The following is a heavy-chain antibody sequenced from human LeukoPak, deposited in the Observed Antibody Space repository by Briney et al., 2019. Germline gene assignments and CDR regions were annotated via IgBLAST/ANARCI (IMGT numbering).Heavy chain of an antibody. V-gene: IGHV4-59*01. CDR3: ARSGTKTNGFDY. J-gene: IGHJ4*02. Sequence: SETLSLTCTVSGGSISTYYWSWIRQPPGKGLEWIGYIYYSGSTNYSPSLQSRVIISVDTSKNQFSLRLSSVTAADTAMYYCARSGTKTNGFDYWGQGTLVTVSS. CDR2: IYYSGST. D-gene: IGHD2-8*01. CDR1: GGSISTYY.